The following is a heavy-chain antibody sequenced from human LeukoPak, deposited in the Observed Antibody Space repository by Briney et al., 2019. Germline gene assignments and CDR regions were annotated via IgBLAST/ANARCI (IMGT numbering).Heavy chain of an antibody. V-gene: IGHV4-61*02. CDR2: IYSSGST. Sequence: PSQTLSLTCTVSGGSISSGSYYWSWIRQPAGKGLEWIGRIYSSGSTNYNPSLKSRVTISLDTSKNQFSLKLNSVTAADTAVYYCTRESIAYYYMDVWGKGTTVTISS. J-gene: IGHJ6*03. CDR3: TRESIAYYYMDV. CDR1: GGSISSGSYY. D-gene: IGHD3-22*01.